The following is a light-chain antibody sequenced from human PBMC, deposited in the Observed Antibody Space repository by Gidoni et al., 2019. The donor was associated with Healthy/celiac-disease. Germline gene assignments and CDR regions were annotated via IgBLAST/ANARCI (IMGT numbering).Light chain of an antibody. V-gene: IGLV2-14*01. CDR1: SSDVGGYNY. CDR2: AVS. CDR3: SSYTSSSTWV. Sequence: QSVMTQPASESGSPGQSITISCTGTSSDVGGYNYVSWYQQHPGKAPKLMIYAVSNRPSGVSNRFSGSKSGNTASLTISGLQAEDEADYYCSSYTSSSTWVFGGGTKLTVL. J-gene: IGLJ3*02.